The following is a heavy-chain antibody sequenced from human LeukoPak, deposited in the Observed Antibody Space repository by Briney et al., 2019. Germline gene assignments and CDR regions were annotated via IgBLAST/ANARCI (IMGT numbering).Heavy chain of an antibody. V-gene: IGHV3-48*01. CDR1: GFTFSRYN. Sequence: GGSLRLSCAASGFTFSRYNMNWVRQAPGEGLDWISFISSSGRSITYADSVKGRFTISRGNVKNSLYLQMNSLRAEDTAVYYCARRKANSDGEFDYWGQGTLVTVSS. CDR3: ARRKANSDGEFDY. D-gene: IGHD3-10*01. CDR2: ISSSGRSI. J-gene: IGHJ4*02.